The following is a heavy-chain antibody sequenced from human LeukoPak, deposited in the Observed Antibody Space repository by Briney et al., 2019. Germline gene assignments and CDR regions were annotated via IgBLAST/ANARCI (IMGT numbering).Heavy chain of an antibody. D-gene: IGHD3-10*01. CDR2: ISSSGSTI. CDR1: GFTFSIYE. CDR3: ARDSPGALDY. V-gene: IGHV3-48*03. J-gene: IGHJ4*02. Sequence: PGGSLRLSCAASGFTFSIYEMNWVRQAPGKGLEWVSYISSSGSTIYYADSVKGRFTISRDNAKSSLYLQMNSLRAGDTAVYYCARDSPGALDYWGQGTLVTVSS.